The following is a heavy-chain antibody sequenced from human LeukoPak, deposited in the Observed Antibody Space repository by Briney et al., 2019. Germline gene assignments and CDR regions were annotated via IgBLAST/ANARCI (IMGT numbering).Heavy chain of an antibody. V-gene: IGHV4-38-2*01. CDR2: IYHSGST. CDR1: GYSISSGYY. D-gene: IGHD3-3*01. Sequence: SETLSLTCAVSGYSISSGYYWGWIRQPPGKGLEWIGSIYHSGSTYYNPSLKSRVTISVDTSKNQFSLKLCSVTAADTAVYYCARHEDYDFLFDYWGQGTLVTVSS. CDR3: ARHEDYDFLFDY. J-gene: IGHJ4*02.